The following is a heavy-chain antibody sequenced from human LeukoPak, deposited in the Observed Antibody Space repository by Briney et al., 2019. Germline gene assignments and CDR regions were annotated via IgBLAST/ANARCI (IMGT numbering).Heavy chain of an antibody. CDR3: VRDPTPTMYGDNNWFDP. D-gene: IGHD2-21*02. Sequence: ASVKLSCKASGYTFTSYGINWVRQALGQGLEWMAWISVYTNYTNYAQKFQDRVTMTTDTSTSTAYMELRSLRSDDTAVYYCVRDPTPTMYGDNNWFDPWGQGTLVIVSS. J-gene: IGHJ5*02. V-gene: IGHV1-18*04. CDR1: GYTFTSYG. CDR2: ISVYTNYT.